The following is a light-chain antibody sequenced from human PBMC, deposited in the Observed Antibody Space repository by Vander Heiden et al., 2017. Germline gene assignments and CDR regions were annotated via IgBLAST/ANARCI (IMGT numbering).Light chain of an antibody. Sequence: QPVLTPSSSASASLGSSVTLTCTLSSGHSSYIIAWHQQQPGKAPRYLMKLEGSGSYNKGSGVPDRFSGSSSGADRYLTISNLQSEDEADYYCETWDSDGWVFGGGTKLTVL. V-gene: IGLV4-60*03. J-gene: IGLJ3*02. CDR3: ETWDSDGWV. CDR2: LEGSGSY. CDR1: SGHSSYI.